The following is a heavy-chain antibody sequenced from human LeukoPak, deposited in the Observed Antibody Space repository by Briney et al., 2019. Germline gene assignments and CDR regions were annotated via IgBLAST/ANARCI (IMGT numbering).Heavy chain of an antibody. CDR1: GYTFTGYY. CDR3: ARDNSVGETAWWFDP. Sequence: ASVKVSCKASGYTFTGYYMHWVRQAPGQGLEWRGFSNPSGSSAAYAQKFQGRLTMTRDMFTSTDYMELTSLTSDDTAVYYCARDNSVGETAWWFDPWGQGTLVTVSS. J-gene: IGHJ5*02. CDR2: SNPSGSSA. D-gene: IGHD1-26*01. V-gene: IGHV1-46*01.